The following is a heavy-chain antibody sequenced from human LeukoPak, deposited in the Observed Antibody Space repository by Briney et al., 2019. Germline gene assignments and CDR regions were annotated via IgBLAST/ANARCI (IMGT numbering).Heavy chain of an antibody. CDR1: GFTFSSYA. J-gene: IGHJ3*02. V-gene: IGHV3-23*01. Sequence: PGGSLRLSCAASGFTFSSYAMSWVRQAPGKGLEWVSAISGSGGSTYYADSVKGRFTISRDNSKNTLYLQMNSLRAEDTAVYYCAKDPGTPLDSLRNYYDSSGYIGIWGQGTMVTVSS. CDR2: ISGSGGST. CDR3: AKDPGTPLDSLRNYYDSSGYIGI. D-gene: IGHD3-22*01.